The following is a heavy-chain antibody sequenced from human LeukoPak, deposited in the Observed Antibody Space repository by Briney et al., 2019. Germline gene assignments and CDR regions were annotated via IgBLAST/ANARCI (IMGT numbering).Heavy chain of an antibody. Sequence: ASVKVSCKVSGYTLTELSMHWVRQAPGQGLEWMGGIIPIFGTANYAQKFQGRVTITADESTSTAYMELSSLRSEDTAVYYCARGGVYYDSSGYLPFDYWGQGTLVTVSS. J-gene: IGHJ4*02. D-gene: IGHD3-22*01. CDR1: GYTLTELS. CDR3: ARGGVYYDSSGYLPFDY. CDR2: IIPIFGTA. V-gene: IGHV1-69*13.